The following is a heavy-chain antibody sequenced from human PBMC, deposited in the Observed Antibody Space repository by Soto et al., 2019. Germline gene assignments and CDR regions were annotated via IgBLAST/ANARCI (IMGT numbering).Heavy chain of an antibody. D-gene: IGHD6-19*01. J-gene: IGHJ4*02. Sequence: GGSLRLSCAASGFTFSSYAMSWVRQAPGKGLEWVSAISGSSSSTYYADSVKGRFTISRDNSKNTLYLQMNSLRAEDTAVYYCAKDKAYSSGWNFDYWGQGTLVTVSS. CDR3: AKDKAYSSGWNFDY. CDR2: ISGSSSST. CDR1: GFTFSSYA. V-gene: IGHV3-23*01.